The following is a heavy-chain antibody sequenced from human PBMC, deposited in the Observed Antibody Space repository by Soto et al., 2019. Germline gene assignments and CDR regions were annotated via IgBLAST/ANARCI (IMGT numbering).Heavy chain of an antibody. V-gene: IGHV1-46*01. CDR3: ARDRCDTASCYECDY. J-gene: IGHJ4*02. CDR1: GYTFTSYY. Sequence: ASVKVSCKASGYTFTSYYMHWVRQAPGQGLEWMGIINPSGGTTRFAQKFQGRVTLNRDTSTNTVYMELSSLRSDDTAVYYCARDRCDTASCYECDYWGQGTLVTVSS. D-gene: IGHD2-2*01. CDR2: INPSGGTT.